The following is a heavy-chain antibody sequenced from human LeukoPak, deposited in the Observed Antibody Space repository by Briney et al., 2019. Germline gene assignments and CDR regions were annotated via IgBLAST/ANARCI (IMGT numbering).Heavy chain of an antibody. CDR3: ARALYGDYYFDY. CDR2: IYYSGST. V-gene: IGHV4-59*01. D-gene: IGHD4-17*01. J-gene: IGHJ4*02. CDR1: GGSISSYY. Sequence: SETLSLTCTVSGGSISSYYWSWIRQPPGKGLEWIGYIYYSGSTNYNPSLKSRVTISVDTSKNQFSLRLSSVAAADTAVYYCARALYGDYYFDYWGQGTPVTVSS.